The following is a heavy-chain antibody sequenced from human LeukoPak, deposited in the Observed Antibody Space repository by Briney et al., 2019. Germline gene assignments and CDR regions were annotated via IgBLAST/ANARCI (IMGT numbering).Heavy chain of an antibody. CDR1: GYTFTDSY. D-gene: IGHD1-7*01. CDR3: TRDINWNYGY. Sequence: ASVKVSCKASGYTFTDSYMDWVRQAPGQGLEWMGWINPNSGDTNYAQKLQGRVTMTRDTSISTAYMELSRLTSDDTAVYYCTRDINWNYGYWGQGTLVTVSS. CDR2: INPNSGDT. J-gene: IGHJ4*02. V-gene: IGHV1-2*02.